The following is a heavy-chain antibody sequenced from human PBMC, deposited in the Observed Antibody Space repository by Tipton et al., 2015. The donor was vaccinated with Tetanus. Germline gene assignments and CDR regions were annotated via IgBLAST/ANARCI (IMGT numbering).Heavy chain of an antibody. D-gene: IGHD3-3*01. CDR1: GFSITDSG. CDR3: AKDFEWSFDY. CDR2: IGHEGTPE. Sequence: SLRLSCAASGFSITDSGLHWVRQDPGLRLEWLAFIGHEGTPELYAGSAKGRFTISRDYSKNTVFLDMSNLRAEDTALYYCAKDFEWSFDYWGQGTRVTVSS. J-gene: IGHJ4*02. V-gene: IGHV3-30*02.